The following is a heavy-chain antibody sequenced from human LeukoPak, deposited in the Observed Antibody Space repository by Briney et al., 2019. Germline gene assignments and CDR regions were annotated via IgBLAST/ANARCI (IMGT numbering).Heavy chain of an antibody. J-gene: IGHJ6*03. CDR1: VFTFSSYG. CDR3: ARDYYDSSGYPKSYYYYMDV. CDR2: ISYDGSNK. V-gene: IGHV3-30*03. Sequence: SLRLSCAASVFTFSSYGMHWGREAPGTGLEWVAVISYDGSNKYYADSVKGRFTISRDNSKNTLYLQMNSLRAEDTAVYYCARDYYDSSGYPKSYYYYMDVWGNGTTVTVSS. D-gene: IGHD3-22*01.